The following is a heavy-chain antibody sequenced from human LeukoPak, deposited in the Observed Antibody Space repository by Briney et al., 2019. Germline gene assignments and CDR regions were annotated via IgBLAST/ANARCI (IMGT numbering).Heavy chain of an antibody. D-gene: IGHD2-2*01. Sequence: ASVKVSCKASGYTFTGYYMHWVRQAPGQGLEWMGWINPNNGGTNYAQKFQGRVTMTRGTSISTAYMELSRLTSDDTAVYHCTRGRGSTSSNFDYWGQGTLVTVSS. CDR1: GYTFTGYY. CDR2: INPNNGGT. CDR3: TRGRGSTSSNFDY. V-gene: IGHV1-2*02. J-gene: IGHJ4*02.